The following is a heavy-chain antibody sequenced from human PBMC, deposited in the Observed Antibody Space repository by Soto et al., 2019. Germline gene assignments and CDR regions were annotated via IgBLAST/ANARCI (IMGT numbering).Heavy chain of an antibody. CDR2: ISYDGSNK. Sequence: GGSLRLSCAASGFTFSSYAMHWVRQAPGKGLEWVAVISYDGSNKYYADSVKGRFSISRDNSKNTLYLQMNSVRAEDTALYYCSNIVVAPAALPLDVGGQGTTVTVSS. CDR1: GFTFSSYA. D-gene: IGHD2-2*01. V-gene: IGHV3-30-3*01. J-gene: IGHJ6*02. CDR3: SNIVVAPAALPLDV.